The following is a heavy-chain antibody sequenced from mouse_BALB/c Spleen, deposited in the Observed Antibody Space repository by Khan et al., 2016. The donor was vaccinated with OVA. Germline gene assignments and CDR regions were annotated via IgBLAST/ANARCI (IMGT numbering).Heavy chain of an antibody. CDR1: GFSLSRYN. CDR2: IWGGGGT. J-gene: IGHJ4*01. D-gene: IGHD2-14*01. Sequence: QVQLKESGPGLVAPSQSLSITCTVSGFSLSRYNIHWVRQTPGKGLEWLGMIWGGGGTDYNSTLKSRLSISKDNSKSQVILKMNSLQTDDSAMYYCARAYYRYDGYYGMHYWGQGTSVTVSS. CDR3: ARAYYRYDGYYGMHY. V-gene: IGHV2-6-4*01.